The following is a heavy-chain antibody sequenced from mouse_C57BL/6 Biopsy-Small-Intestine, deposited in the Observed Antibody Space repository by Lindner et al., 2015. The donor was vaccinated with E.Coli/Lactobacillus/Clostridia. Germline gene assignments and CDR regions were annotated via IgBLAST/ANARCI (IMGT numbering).Heavy chain of an antibody. D-gene: IGHD1-1*01. CDR3: ARGHYYGSGIYWYFDV. CDR2: ISSGSSST. J-gene: IGHJ1*03. Sequence: VQLQESGGGLVKTGGSLKLSCAASGFTFSDYGMHWVRQAPEKGLEWIAYISSGSSSTYYTDTVRGRFTNSRDNAKNTLFLQLTSLRSEDTAMYYCARGHYYGSGIYWYFDVWGTGTTVTVSS. V-gene: IGHV5-17*01. CDR1: GFTFSDYG.